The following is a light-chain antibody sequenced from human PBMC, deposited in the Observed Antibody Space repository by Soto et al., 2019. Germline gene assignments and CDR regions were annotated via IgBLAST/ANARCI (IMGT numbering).Light chain of an antibody. Sequence: EIVLTQSPATLSLSPGERATLSCRASQSVSSYFAWYQQKPGRAPRLLIYDASSRATDIPARFIGSGSGTDFTLTISSLEPEDFAVYYCQQRSNWPITFGQGTRLEIK. CDR1: QSVSSY. J-gene: IGKJ5*01. V-gene: IGKV3-11*01. CDR2: DAS. CDR3: QQRSNWPIT.